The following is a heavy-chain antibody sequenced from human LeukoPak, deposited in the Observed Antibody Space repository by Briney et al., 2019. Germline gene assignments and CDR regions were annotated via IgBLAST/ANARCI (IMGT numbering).Heavy chain of an antibody. J-gene: IGHJ3*02. CDR2: ISGSGGST. V-gene: IGHV3-23*01. CDR1: GFTLSTYA. D-gene: IGHD4-11*01. CDR3: ARDSTTDAFDI. Sequence: PGGSLRLSCAASGFTLSTYAMSWVRQAPGKGLEWVSAISGSGGSTYYADSVKGRFTISRDNAKNSLYLQMNSLRAEDTAVYYCARDSTTDAFDIWGQGTMVTVSS.